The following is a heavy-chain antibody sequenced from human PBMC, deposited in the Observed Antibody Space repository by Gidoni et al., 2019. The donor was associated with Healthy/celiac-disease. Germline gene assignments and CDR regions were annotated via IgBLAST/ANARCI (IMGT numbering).Heavy chain of an antibody. CDR3: ASWGGGYSSGYRETDAFDI. CDR1: GGSFSGYY. CDR2: INHSGST. Sequence: QVQLQQWGAGLLKPSETLSLTCAVYGGSFSGYYWSWIRQPPGKGLEWIGEINHSGSTNYNPSLKSRVTISVDTSKNQFSLKLSSVTAADTAVYYCASWGGGYSSGYRETDAFDIWGQGTMVTVSS. V-gene: IGHV4-34*01. J-gene: IGHJ3*02. D-gene: IGHD3-22*01.